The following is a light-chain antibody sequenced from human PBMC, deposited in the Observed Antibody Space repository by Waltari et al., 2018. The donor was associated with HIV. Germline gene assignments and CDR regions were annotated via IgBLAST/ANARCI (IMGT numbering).Light chain of an antibody. Sequence: DIQLTQSPSFLSASVGDRVTITCRASQGISSYLAWYQQKPGKAPKLLIYSASTLQSGVPSRFSGRGSGTEFTLTISSLQPEDFATYYCQQIDSYPSPSTFGPGTKVDFK. CDR3: QQIDSYPSPST. V-gene: IGKV1-9*01. CDR1: QGISSY. CDR2: SAS. J-gene: IGKJ3*01.